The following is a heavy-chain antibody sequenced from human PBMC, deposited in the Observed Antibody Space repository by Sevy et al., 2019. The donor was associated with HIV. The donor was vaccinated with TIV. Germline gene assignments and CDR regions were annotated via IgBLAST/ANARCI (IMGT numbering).Heavy chain of an antibody. V-gene: IGHV4-59*01. CDR3: ARDPSRDYYDSSGTRGWFDP. CDR1: GGSISSYY. Sequence: SETLSLTCTVSGGSISSYYWSWIRQPPGKGLEWIGYIYYSGSTNYNPSLKSRVTISVDTSKNQFSLMLSSVTAADTAVYYCARDPSRDYYDSSGTRGWFDPWGQGTLVTVSS. D-gene: IGHD3-22*01. J-gene: IGHJ5*02. CDR2: IYYSGST.